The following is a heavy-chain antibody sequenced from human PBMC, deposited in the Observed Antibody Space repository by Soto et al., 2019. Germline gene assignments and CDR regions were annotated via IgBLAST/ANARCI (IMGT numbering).Heavy chain of an antibody. CDR1: GYSFTIYW. CDR3: ARHYHPDYYYYGMDV. CDR2: IYPGDSDT. V-gene: IGHV5-51*01. D-gene: IGHD2-2*01. J-gene: IGHJ6*02. Sequence: PGESLKISCKGSGYSFTIYWIGWVRQMPGKGLEWMGIIYPGDSDTRYSPSFQGQVTISAGKSISTAYLQWSSLKASDTAMYYCARHYHPDYYYYGMDVWGQGTTVTVSS.